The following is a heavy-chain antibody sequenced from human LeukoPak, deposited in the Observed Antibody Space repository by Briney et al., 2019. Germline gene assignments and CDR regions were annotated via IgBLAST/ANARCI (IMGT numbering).Heavy chain of an antibody. CDR1: GGSFSGYY. CDR2: INHSGST. J-gene: IGHJ6*03. D-gene: IGHD3-3*01. Sequence: SETLSLTCAVYGGSFSGYYWSWIRQPPGKGLEWIGEINHSGSTNYNPSLKSRVTISVDTSKNQFSLKLSSVTAADTAVYYCARLYASPAYYDFWSGYLSSYYYYYMDVWGKGTTVTVSS. V-gene: IGHV4-34*01. CDR3: ARLYASPAYYDFWSGYLSSYYYYYMDV.